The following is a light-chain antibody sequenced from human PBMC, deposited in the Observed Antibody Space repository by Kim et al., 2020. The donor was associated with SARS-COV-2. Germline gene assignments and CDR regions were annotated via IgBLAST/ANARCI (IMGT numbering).Light chain of an antibody. J-gene: IGKJ1*01. CDR3: KQTYRIRT. CDR1: QTVGSH. Sequence: DIQMTQSPLSLSASVGDTVTITCRASQTVGSHLNWFQQKPGKVPKLLIFGASNLQRGVPSRFSASGSGTDFTLTISSLQPEEFVTYYCKQTYRIRTFGEGTRVDIK. CDR2: GAS. V-gene: IGKV1-39*01.